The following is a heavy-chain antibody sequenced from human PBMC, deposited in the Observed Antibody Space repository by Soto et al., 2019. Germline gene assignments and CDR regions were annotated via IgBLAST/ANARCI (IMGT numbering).Heavy chain of an antibody. D-gene: IGHD5-12*01. CDR3: ARCDSGYALGIDY. J-gene: IGHJ4*02. CDR2: IYYSGST. Sequence: SETLSLTCTVSGGSISSSSYYWGWIRQPPGKGLEWIGSIYYSGSTYYNPSLKSRVTISVDTSKNQFSLKLSSVTAADTAVYYCARCDSGYALGIDYWGQGTLVTVSS. V-gene: IGHV4-39*01. CDR1: GGSISSSSYY.